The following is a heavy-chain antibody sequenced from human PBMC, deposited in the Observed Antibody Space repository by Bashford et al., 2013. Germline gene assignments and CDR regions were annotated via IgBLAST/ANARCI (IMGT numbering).Heavy chain of an antibody. CDR2: VSGVGGSGGGI. CDR3: AKDLYSNGYKIFDY. Sequence: VRQAPGKGLEWVSTVSGVGGSGGGIYYADSVKGRFTISRDNSKNTLYLQMNSLRAEDTAVYYCAKDLYSNGYKIFDYWGQGTLVTVSS. V-gene: IGHV3-23*01. J-gene: IGHJ4*02. D-gene: IGHD6-19*01.